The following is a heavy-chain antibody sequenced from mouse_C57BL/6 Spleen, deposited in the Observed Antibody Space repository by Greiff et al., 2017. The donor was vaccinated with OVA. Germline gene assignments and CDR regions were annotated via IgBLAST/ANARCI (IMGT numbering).Heavy chain of an antibody. J-gene: IGHJ4*01. D-gene: IGHD2-10*01. V-gene: IGHV1-19*01. CDR3: ARSTYYGAMDY. CDR2: INPYNGGT. CDR1: GYTFTDYY. Sequence: VQLQQSGPVLVKPGASVKMSCKASGYTFTDYYMNWVKQSHGKSLEWIGVINPYNGGTSYNQKFKGKATLTVDKSSSTAYMELNSLTSEDSAVYYCARSTYYGAMDYWGQGTSVTVSS.